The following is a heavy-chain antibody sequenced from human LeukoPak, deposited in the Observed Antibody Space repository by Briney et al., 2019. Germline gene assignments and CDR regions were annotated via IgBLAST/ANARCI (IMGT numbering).Heavy chain of an antibody. J-gene: IGHJ4*02. Sequence: GESLKISCKDSGYSFTSYWFAWVRQMPGKGLEWMGIIYPGDSATRYSPSFQGQVTISADKSISTAYLQWNSLKASDTAIYYCTRHGVAGRGDYWGQGTLVTVSS. CDR3: TRHGVAGRGDY. CDR1: GYSFTSYW. D-gene: IGHD6-6*01. V-gene: IGHV5-51*01. CDR2: IYPGDSAT.